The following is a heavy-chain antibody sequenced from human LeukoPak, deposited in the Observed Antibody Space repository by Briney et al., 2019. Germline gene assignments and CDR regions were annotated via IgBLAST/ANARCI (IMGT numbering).Heavy chain of an antibody. CDR1: GFTFSSYA. V-gene: IGHV3-30-3*01. D-gene: IGHD5-18*01. Sequence: GGSLRLSCAASGFTFSSYAMHWVRQAPGKGLEWVAVISYDGSNKYYADSVKGRFTISRDNSKITLYLQMNSLRAEDTAVYYCARDISGYSYDYWGQGTLVTVSS. CDR3: ARDISGYSYDY. CDR2: ISYDGSNK. J-gene: IGHJ4*02.